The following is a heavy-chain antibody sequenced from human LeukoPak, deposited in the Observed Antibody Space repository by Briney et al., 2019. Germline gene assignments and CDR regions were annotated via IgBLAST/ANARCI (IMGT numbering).Heavy chain of an antibody. J-gene: IGHJ6*03. Sequence: SETLSLTCTVSGGSISSSSYYWSWIRQPPGKGLEWIGYIYYSGSTNYNPSLKSRVTISVDTSKNQFSLKLSSVTAADTAVYYCARSGGALGIYYYYYYMDGWGKGTTVTVSS. CDR3: ARSGGALGIYYYYYYMDG. CDR1: GGSISSSSYY. V-gene: IGHV4-61*01. D-gene: IGHD3-16*01. CDR2: IYYSGST.